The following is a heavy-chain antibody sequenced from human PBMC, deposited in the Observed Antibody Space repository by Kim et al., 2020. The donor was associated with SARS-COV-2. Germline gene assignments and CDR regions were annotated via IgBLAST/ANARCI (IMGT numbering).Heavy chain of an antibody. J-gene: IGHJ6*02. D-gene: IGHD2-8*01. CDR3: ARDVNIVLSSYGMDV. V-gene: IGHV3-21*01. Sequence: DSVKGRFTISRDNAKNSLYLQMNSLRAEDTAVYYCARDVNIVLSSYGMDVWGQGTTVTVSS.